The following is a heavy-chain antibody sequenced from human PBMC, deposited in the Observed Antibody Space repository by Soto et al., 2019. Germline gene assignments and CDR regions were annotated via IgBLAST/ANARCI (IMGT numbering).Heavy chain of an antibody. D-gene: IGHD5-12*01. CDR1: GFTFSSYG. V-gene: IGHV3-21*01. J-gene: IGHJ6*02. Sequence: PGGSLRLSCAASGFTFSSYGMNWVRQAPGKGLEWVSSISSSSSYIYYADSVKGRFTISRDNAKNSLYLQMNSLRAEDTAVYYCARDLRYSGYIGSYYYGMDVWGQGTTVTVSS. CDR2: ISSSSSYI. CDR3: ARDLRYSGYIGSYYYGMDV.